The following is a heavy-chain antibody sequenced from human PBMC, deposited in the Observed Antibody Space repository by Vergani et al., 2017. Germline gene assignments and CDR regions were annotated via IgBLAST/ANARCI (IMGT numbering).Heavy chain of an antibody. CDR2: ISSSSSTI. Sequence: EVQLVESGGGLVQPGGSLRLSCAAPGFPFSSYRMNWVRQAPGKGLEGVSYISSSSSTIYYADSVKGRFTISRDNAKNSLYLQMNSLRDEDTAVLYCVRGARSYYDSSGYFGYWGQGTLVTVSS. CDR1: GFPFSSYR. V-gene: IGHV3-48*02. J-gene: IGHJ4*02. D-gene: IGHD3-22*01. CDR3: VRGARSYYDSSGYFGY.